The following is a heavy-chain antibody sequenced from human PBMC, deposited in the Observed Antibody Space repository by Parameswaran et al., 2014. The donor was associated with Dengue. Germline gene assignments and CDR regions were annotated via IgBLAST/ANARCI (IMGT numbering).Heavy chain of an antibody. CDR3: ARPTPSSPNGRGNYWGAFVY. CDR2: INYSGSS. V-gene: IGHV4-39*01. D-gene: IGHD1-7*01. Sequence: VRQAPGKGLEWIGSINYSGSSSYNPSLKSRVIISVDTSRNQFSLKLTSVTAADTTVYYCARPTPSSPNGRGNYWGAFVYWGQGILVTVSS. J-gene: IGHJ4*02.